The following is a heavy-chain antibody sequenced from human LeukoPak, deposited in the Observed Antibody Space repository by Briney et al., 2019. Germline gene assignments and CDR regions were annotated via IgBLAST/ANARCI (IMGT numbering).Heavy chain of an antibody. Sequence: SETLSLTCTDSGGSISSYYWNWIRQPAGKALDWIGRIYTSGSTNYNPSLKSRVTMSVDTSKNQFSLKLTSVTAADTAVYYCARGSGGYYLFDYWGQGTLVTVSS. CDR2: IYTSGST. CDR3: ARGSGGYYLFDY. V-gene: IGHV4-4*07. CDR1: GGSISSYY. J-gene: IGHJ4*02. D-gene: IGHD3-22*01.